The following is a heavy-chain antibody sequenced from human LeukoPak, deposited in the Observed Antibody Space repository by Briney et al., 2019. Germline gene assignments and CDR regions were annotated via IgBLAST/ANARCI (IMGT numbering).Heavy chain of an antibody. D-gene: IGHD1-7*01. J-gene: IGHJ4*02. CDR3: ATGNWNYGSSAFDY. CDR1: GGSISSSYYY. Sequence: SETLSLTCTVSGGSISSSYYYWGWIRQPPGKGLEWIGSIYYSGSTNYNPSLKSRVTISVDTSKNQFSLKLSSVTAADTAVYYCATGNWNYGSSAFDYWGQGTLVTVSS. CDR2: IYYSGST. V-gene: IGHV4-39*07.